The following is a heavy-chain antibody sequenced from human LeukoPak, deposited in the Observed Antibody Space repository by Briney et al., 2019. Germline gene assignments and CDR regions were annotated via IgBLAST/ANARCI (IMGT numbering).Heavy chain of an antibody. D-gene: IGHD2-2*01. CDR1: GYTFTSYY. Sequence: ASVKVSCKASGYTFTSYYMHWVRQAPGQGLEWMGIINPSGGSTSYAQRFQGRVTMTRDTSTSTVYMELSSLRSEDTAVYYCARDPSDCSSTSCYDSWGQGTLVTVSS. J-gene: IGHJ4*02. CDR3: ARDPSDCSSTSCYDS. CDR2: INPSGGST. V-gene: IGHV1-46*01.